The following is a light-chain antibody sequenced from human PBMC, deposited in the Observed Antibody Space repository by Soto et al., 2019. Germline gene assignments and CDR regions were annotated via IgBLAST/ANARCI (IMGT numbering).Light chain of an antibody. V-gene: IGKV1-17*01. CDR2: AAS. Sequence: DIQMTQSPSSLSASVGDRVTITCRASQGIRNELGWYQQKPGKAPKRVIYAASSLQSGVPSRFSGSESGTEFTLTITSLQPEDFATYYCLQHNSYPWTFGQGTKVEIK. CDR1: QGIRNE. J-gene: IGKJ1*01. CDR3: LQHNSYPWT.